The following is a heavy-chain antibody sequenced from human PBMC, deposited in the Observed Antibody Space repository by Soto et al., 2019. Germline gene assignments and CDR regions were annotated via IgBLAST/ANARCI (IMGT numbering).Heavy chain of an antibody. V-gene: IGHV2-5*02. Sequence: QITLKESGPTLVKPTQTLTLTCTFSGFSLSTSGVGVGWIRQPPGKALEWLALIYWDDDKRYSPSLKSRLTNTKDTSKNQVGLTMTNMEPVETATYYGAHGRGYYDSSCYRGGFDYWGQGTLVTVSS. D-gene: IGHD3-22*01. J-gene: IGHJ4*02. CDR2: IYWDDDK. CDR3: AHGRGYYDSSCYRGGFDY. CDR1: GFSLSTSGVG.